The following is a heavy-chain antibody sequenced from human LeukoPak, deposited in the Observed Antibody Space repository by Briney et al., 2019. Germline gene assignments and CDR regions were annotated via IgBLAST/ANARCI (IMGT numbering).Heavy chain of an antibody. D-gene: IGHD4-11*01. CDR3: ARDRDYSNTERGFDY. CDR1: GYTFTDYC. V-gene: IGHV1-2*02. Sequence: VASVKVSCKTSGYTFTDYCIHWVRQAPGQGLEWMGWINPNSGETNSAQKFQGRVTMTGDTSISTAYMELRRVTSDDTAVYYCARDRDYSNTERGFDYWGQGTLVTVSS. J-gene: IGHJ4*02. CDR2: INPNSGET.